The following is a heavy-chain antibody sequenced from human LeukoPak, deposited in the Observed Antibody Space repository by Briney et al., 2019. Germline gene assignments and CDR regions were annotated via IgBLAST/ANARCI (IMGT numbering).Heavy chain of an antibody. CDR3: ARHEFDSGSLPYFDY. V-gene: IGHV4-59*08. Sequence: SETLSLTCPVSGGSIRGYYRSWIRQPPGKGLEWIGYIYYSGSTNYNPSLKSRVTISVDTSKNQFSLKLSAVTAADTAVYYCARHEFDSGSLPYFDYWGQGILVTVSS. CDR2: IYYSGST. J-gene: IGHJ4*02. D-gene: IGHD3-10*01. CDR1: GGSIRGYY.